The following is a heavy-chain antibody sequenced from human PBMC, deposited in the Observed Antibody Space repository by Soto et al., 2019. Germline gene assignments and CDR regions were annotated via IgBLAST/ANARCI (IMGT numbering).Heavy chain of an antibody. Sequence: PSETLSLTCTVSGGSISSSSYYWGWIRQPPGKGLEWIGSIYYSGSTYYNPSLKSRVTISVDTSKNQFSLKLSSVTAADTAVYYCARSGDYYRMDVWGQGTTVTVSS. CDR2: IYYSGST. CDR3: ARSGDYYRMDV. D-gene: IGHD2-8*02. J-gene: IGHJ6*02. CDR1: GGSISSSSYY. V-gene: IGHV4-39*01.